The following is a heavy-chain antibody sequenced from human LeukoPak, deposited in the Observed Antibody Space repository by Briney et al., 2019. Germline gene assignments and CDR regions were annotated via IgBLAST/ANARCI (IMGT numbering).Heavy chain of an antibody. CDR2: INHDGRET. D-gene: IGHD2-8*02. V-gene: IGHV3-7*01. CDR3: ARELVVGPAEYFQH. CDR1: GFTSSTSW. J-gene: IGHJ1*01. Sequence: GGSLRLSCPASGFTSSTSWMTWVRQTPGKWLEWMANINHDGRETYYVGSVKGRFTISRDNAKNSLYLQMNSLREEDTAIYYCARELVVGPAEYFQHWGQGTVVTVSS.